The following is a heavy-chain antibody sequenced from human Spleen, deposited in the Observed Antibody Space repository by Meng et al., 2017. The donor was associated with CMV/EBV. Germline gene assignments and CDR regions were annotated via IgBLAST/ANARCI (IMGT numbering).Heavy chain of an antibody. CDR1: FSDYY. CDR2: LDPEDGET. Sequence: FSDYYIHWVQQAPGKGLEWMGLLDPEDGETVYAESFQGRLTITADTSTDTAYMGLSSLRSEDTAVYYCAADVRGRAGFDYRHGMDVWGQGTTVTVSS. D-gene: IGHD3-9*01. CDR3: AADVRGRAGFDYRHGMDV. V-gene: IGHV1-69-2*01. J-gene: IGHJ6*02.